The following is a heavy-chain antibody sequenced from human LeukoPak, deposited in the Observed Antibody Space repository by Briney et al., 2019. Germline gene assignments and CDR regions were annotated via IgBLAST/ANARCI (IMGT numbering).Heavy chain of an antibody. Sequence: ASVKVSCKASGYSFTSYDVNWVRQATGQGLEWMGWMNPNSANTGYAQKFQGRVTITRNTSISTAYMELSSLRSEDTAVYYCARLLYSSSWYTYYYYMDVWGKGTTVTVSS. J-gene: IGHJ6*03. CDR2: MNPNSANT. V-gene: IGHV1-8*03. CDR1: GYSFTSYD. D-gene: IGHD6-13*01. CDR3: ARLLYSSSWYTYYYYMDV.